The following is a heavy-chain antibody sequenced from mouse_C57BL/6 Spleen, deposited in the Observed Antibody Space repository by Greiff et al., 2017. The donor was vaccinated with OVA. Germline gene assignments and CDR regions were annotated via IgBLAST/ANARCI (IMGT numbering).Heavy chain of an antibody. V-gene: IGHV1-42*01. CDR1: GYSFTGYY. CDR2: INPSTGGT. Sequence: EVKVVESGPELVKPGASVKISCKASGYSFTGYYMNWVKQSPEKSLEWIGEINPSTGGTTYNQKFKAKATLTVDKSSSTAYMQLKSLTSEDTAVYYCARWGHFYYDYWGQGTTLTVSS. CDR3: ARWGHFYYDY. J-gene: IGHJ2*01. D-gene: IGHD3-3*01.